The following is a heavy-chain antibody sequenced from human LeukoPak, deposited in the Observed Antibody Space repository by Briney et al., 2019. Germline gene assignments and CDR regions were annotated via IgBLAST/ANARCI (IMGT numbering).Heavy chain of an antibody. D-gene: IGHD6-6*01. CDR1: GGSISSSNC. CDR2: IYHSGST. Sequence: PSQTLSLTCAVSGGSISSSNCWSWVRQPPGKGLEWIGEIYHSGSTNYNPSLKSRVTISVDKSKNQFSLKLSSVTAADTAVYYCARSPSRILLAYYYYGMDVWGKGTTVTVSS. J-gene: IGHJ6*04. CDR3: ARSPSRILLAYYYYGMDV. V-gene: IGHV4-4*02.